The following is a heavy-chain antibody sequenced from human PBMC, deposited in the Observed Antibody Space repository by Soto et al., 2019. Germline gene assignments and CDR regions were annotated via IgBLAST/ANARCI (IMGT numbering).Heavy chain of an antibody. CDR3: ARGVSNSGAYYTGPSAYDR. V-gene: IGHV1-69*06. J-gene: IGHJ3*01. CDR2: TVPVFDTS. CDR1: GGTFNGYG. D-gene: IGHD3-10*01. Sequence: QVQLVQSGAVVKKPGSSVEVSCKASGGTFNGYGISWVRQAPGQGLEWMGGTVPVFDTSKYAPRFQGRVTITADKSTSTAYMELSSVRSEDTAIYFCARGVSNSGAYYTGPSAYDRWGQGTLVIVS.